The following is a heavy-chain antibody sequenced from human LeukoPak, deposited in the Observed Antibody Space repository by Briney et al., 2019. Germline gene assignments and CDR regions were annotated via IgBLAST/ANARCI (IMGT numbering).Heavy chain of an antibody. CDR3: ARAPGTSRYYYYYYIDV. D-gene: IGHD1-14*01. CDR1: GGSISSHY. Sequence: SETLSLTCTVSGGSISSHYGSWIRQPPGKGLEWIGYIYYSGSTNYNLSLKSRGTISVDTPKNQFSLKLSALSAAGTAVEYWARAPGTSRYYYYYYIDVWGKGNTVTVTS. V-gene: IGHV4-59*11. CDR2: IYYSGST. J-gene: IGHJ6*03.